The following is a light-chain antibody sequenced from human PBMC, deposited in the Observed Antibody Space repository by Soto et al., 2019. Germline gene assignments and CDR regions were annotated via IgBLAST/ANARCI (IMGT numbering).Light chain of an antibody. Sequence: EIVLTQSPGTLSLSPGERATLSCRASQTISSSYLAWYQQKPGQAPRLLIYGSSSRATGIPDRFSGSGSGAVFTLTISRLEPEDFAVYYCQQYGSSPITFGQGTRLEIK. CDR1: QTISSSY. CDR3: QQYGSSPIT. CDR2: GSS. V-gene: IGKV3-20*01. J-gene: IGKJ5*01.